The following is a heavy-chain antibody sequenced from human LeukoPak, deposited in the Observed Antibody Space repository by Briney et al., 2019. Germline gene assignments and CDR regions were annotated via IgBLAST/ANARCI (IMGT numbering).Heavy chain of an antibody. V-gene: IGHV3-21*04. J-gene: IGHJ4*02. CDR3: ARVLPPIAAAPT. CDR1: GFTFSSYS. CDR2: ISSSSSYI. Sequence: GGSLRLSCAASGFTFSSYSMNWVRQAPGKGLEWVSSISSSSSYIHYADSVKGRFTISRDNSKNTLYLQMNSLRPEDTAVYYCARVLPPIAAAPTWGQGTLVTVSS. D-gene: IGHD6-13*01.